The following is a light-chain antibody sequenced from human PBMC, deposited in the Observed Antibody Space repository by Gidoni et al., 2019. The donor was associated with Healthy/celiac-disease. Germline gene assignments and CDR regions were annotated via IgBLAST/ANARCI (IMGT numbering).Light chain of an antibody. CDR1: QSLLHSNGYNY. CDR3: MQALQTPG. J-gene: IGKJ2*03. Sequence: DIVMTKSPLSLPVTPGEPASISCRSSQSLLHSNGYNYLDWYLQKPGQAPQLLIYLGSNRASGVADRFSGSGSGTDFTLKISRVEAEDVGVYYCMQALQTPGFGQGTKLEIK. CDR2: LGS. V-gene: IGKV2-28*01.